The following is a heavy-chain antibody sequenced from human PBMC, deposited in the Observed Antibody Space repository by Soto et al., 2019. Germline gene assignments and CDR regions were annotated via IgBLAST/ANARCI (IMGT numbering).Heavy chain of an antibody. V-gene: IGHV4-31*03. CDR2: IYYSGST. Sequence: QVQLQESGPGLVKPSQTLSLTCTVSGGSISSGGYFWSWIRQHPGKGLEWIGFIYYSGSTYYNPSLKRRVTXPLDPSXXQFSLKLSSVTAADTAVYYCAREGAAPYYYYGMDVWGQGTTVTVSS. D-gene: IGHD6-6*01. CDR1: GGSISSGGYF. CDR3: AREGAAPYYYYGMDV. J-gene: IGHJ6*02.